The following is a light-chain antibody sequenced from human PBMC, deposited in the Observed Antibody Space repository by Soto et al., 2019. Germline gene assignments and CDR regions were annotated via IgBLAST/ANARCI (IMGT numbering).Light chain of an antibody. CDR2: AAL. V-gene: IGKV1-39*01. J-gene: IGKJ1*01. Sequence: ILLTLSPSSVSASVGDILTITCLASQCIDTSLAWYQQKPGKAPKLLIYAALSLQTGVPSRFSGSGSGTDFTLAMNSLQPEDFATYFCQESANSLWMFGQGTMV. CDR3: QESANSLWM. CDR1: QCIDTS.